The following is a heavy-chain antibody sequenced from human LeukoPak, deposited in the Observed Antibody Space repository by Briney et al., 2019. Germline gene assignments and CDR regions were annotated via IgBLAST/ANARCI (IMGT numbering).Heavy chain of an antibody. CDR2: ISYGGTT. J-gene: IGHJ4*01. Sequence: PSETLSLTCTVPSGSISTSSYCWGWIRQPPGKGLEWIGSISYGGTTYYNPSLKSRVTISVDTSNNQFSLRLTSVTAADTAVYFCARHPSSAWHADYWGHGTLVTVSS. CDR1: SGSISTSSYC. CDR3: ARHPSSAWHADY. V-gene: IGHV4-39*01. D-gene: IGHD6-25*01.